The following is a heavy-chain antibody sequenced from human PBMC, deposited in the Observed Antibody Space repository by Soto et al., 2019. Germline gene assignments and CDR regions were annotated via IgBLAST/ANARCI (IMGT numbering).Heavy chain of an antibody. CDR2: ISGRDDST. J-gene: IGHJ4*02. CDR3: ARDRERDAWYEDY. Sequence: EVQLLEAGGDLVQPGGSLRLSCVASGFGFSNYAMSWVRQVPGKGLEWVSVISGRDDSTYYADSVKGRFTISRDNSKNSLYLQLNSLRAEDTSIYYCARDRERDAWYEDYWGQGTLVTVS. CDR1: GFGFSNYA. D-gene: IGHD6-13*01. V-gene: IGHV3-23*01.